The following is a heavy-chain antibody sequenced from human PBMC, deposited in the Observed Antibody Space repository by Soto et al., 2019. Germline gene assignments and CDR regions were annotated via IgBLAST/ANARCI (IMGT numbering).Heavy chain of an antibody. D-gene: IGHD6-19*01. V-gene: IGHV2-5*02. CDR2: IYWDDDK. J-gene: IGHJ4*02. Sequence: QITLKESGPTLVKPTQTLTLTCTFSGFSLSTSGVGVGWIRQPPGKALEGLALIYWDDDKRYSPSLMSRLTVTTATSKNQVVLTMTNVGPGDAAPCFCARSRAGGYSSGWDGFSYDSWGQGTLVTVSS. CDR3: ARSRAGGYSSGWDGFSYDS. CDR1: GFSLSTSGVG.